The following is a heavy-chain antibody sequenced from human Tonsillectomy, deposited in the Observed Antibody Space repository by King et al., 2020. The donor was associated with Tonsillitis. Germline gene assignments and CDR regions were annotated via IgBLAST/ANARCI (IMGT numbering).Heavy chain of an antibody. CDR3: ARLGYSYGYEGYYYYMDV. CDR2: SYYSGST. CDR1: GGSISSAVYY. V-gene: IGHV4-31*01. Sequence: QLQESGPGLVKPSQTLSLTCTVSGGSISSAVYYWSWIRQHPGKGLEWIGYSYYSGSTYYNPSLKSLVTISVDTSKNQFSLNLSSVTAADTAVYYCARLGYSYGYEGYYYYMDVWGKGTTVTVSS. J-gene: IGHJ6*03. D-gene: IGHD5-18*01.